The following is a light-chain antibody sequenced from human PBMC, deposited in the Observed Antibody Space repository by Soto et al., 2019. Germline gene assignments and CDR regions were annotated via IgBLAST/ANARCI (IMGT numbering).Light chain of an antibody. CDR3: QQRSNWPGT. Sequence: EIVVTQSPATLSVSPGERATLSCRASESVRGYLAWYQQKPGQAPRLLIHGASNRATGIPVRFSGSGSETDFTLTISSLEPEDSAVYYCQQRSNWPGTVGQGTKVDIK. CDR1: ESVRGY. J-gene: IGKJ1*01. V-gene: IGKV3-11*01. CDR2: GAS.